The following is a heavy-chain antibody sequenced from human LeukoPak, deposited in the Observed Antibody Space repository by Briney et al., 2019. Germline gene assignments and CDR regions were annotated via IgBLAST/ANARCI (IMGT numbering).Heavy chain of an antibody. V-gene: IGHV3-30*18. Sequence: GRSLRLSCAASRFIFSACGMHWVRQAPGKGLEWVAAISFDGSHKYYADSVKGRFTISRDNSMNTLYLQMNSLRAEDTAVYYCAKGTAVDRQYFENWGQGTLVTVSS. CDR3: AKGTAVDRQYFEN. CDR2: ISFDGSHK. J-gene: IGHJ4*02. CDR1: RFIFSACG. D-gene: IGHD1-1*01.